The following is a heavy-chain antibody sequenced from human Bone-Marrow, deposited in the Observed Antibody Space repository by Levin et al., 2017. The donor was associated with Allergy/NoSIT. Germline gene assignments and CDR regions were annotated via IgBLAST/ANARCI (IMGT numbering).Heavy chain of an antibody. CDR3: ARDLNYYDSSGYLDY. V-gene: IGHV3-21*01. D-gene: IGHD3-22*01. Sequence: AGGSLRLSCAASGFTFSSYSMNWVRQAPGKGLEWVSSISSSSSYIYYADSVKGRFTISRDNAKNSLYLQMNSLRAEDTAVYYCARDLNYYDSSGYLDYWGQGTLVTVSS. CDR2: ISSSSSYI. CDR1: GFTFSSYS. J-gene: IGHJ4*02.